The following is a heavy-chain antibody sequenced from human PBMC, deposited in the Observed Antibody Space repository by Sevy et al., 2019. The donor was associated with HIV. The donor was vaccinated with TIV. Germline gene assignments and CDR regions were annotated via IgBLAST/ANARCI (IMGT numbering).Heavy chain of an antibody. Sequence: ASVKVSCKASGGTFSSYAINWVRQAPGQGLEWMGGFIPIFGTANYAQKFQGRVTTTADESTSTAYMELSSLRSEDTAVYYCARSFDSEGAFDVWGQGTMVTVSS. J-gene: IGHJ3*01. V-gene: IGHV1-69*13. CDR2: FIPIFGTA. CDR1: GGTFSSYA. CDR3: ARSFDSEGAFDV.